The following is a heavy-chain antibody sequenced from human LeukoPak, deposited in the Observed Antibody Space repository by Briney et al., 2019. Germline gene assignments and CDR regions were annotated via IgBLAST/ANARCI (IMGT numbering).Heavy chain of an antibody. CDR2: IATTGGT. Sequence: GGSLRLSCAASGFTFSRYDMHWVRQAPGKGLEWVSGIATTGGTYYADSVKGRFTISRDNSKNTLYLQMNSLRAEDTAVYYCALGYCSSTSCPTYAFDIWGQGTMVTVSS. V-gene: IGHV3-23*01. CDR1: GFTFSRYD. D-gene: IGHD2-2*01. CDR3: ALGYCSSTSCPTYAFDI. J-gene: IGHJ3*02.